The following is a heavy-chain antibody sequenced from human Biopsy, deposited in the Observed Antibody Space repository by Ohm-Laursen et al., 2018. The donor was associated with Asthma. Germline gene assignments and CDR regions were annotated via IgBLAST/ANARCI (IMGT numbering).Heavy chain of an antibody. CDR1: GFAFSNSS. CDR2: ISASGVRT. D-gene: IGHD3-22*01. J-gene: IGHJ5*02. CDR3: AKITTDRQKANNWFDP. Sequence: GSLRLSCAASGFAFSNSSMTWVRQAPGKGLEWVSSISASGVRTFYADSVKGRFTVSRDSSRNTLYLQLSTLRVEGTAVYFCAKITTDRQKANNWFDPWGQGTLVTVSS. V-gene: IGHV3-23*01.